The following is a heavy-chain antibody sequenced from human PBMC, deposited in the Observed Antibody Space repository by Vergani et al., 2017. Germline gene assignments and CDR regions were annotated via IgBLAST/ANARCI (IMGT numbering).Heavy chain of an antibody. Sequence: EVQLVESGGGLVQPGGSLRLSCAASGFTFSDHYMDWVRQAPGKGLEWVGRTRNKANSYTTEYAASVKGRFTISRDDSKNSLYLQMKSLKTEDTAVYYCARDLGELLAKNWYFDLWGRGTLVTVSA. CDR3: ARDLGELLAKNWYFDL. J-gene: IGHJ2*01. D-gene: IGHD1-26*01. V-gene: IGHV3-72*01. CDR1: GFTFSDHY. CDR2: TRNKANSYTT.